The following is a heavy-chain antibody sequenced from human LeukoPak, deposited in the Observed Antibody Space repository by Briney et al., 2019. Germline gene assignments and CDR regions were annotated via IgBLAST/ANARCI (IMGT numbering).Heavy chain of an antibody. D-gene: IGHD2/OR15-2a*01. Sequence: GGSLRLSCAASGFTFSSYAMSWVRQAPGKGLEWVSVIYSGGSTYYADSVKGRFTISRDNSKNTLYLQMNSLRAEDTAVYYCARAEYPFAPFDYWGQGTLVTVSS. CDR2: IYSGGST. CDR3: ARAEYPFAPFDY. CDR1: GFTFSSYA. J-gene: IGHJ4*02. V-gene: IGHV3-66*01.